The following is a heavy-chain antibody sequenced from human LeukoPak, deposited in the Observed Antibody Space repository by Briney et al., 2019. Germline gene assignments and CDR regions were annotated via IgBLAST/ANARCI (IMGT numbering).Heavy chain of an antibody. Sequence: SETLSLTCTVTGGSISSSSYYWGWIRQPPGKGLEWIGSIYYSGSTYYNPSLKSRVTISVDTSKNQFSLKLSSVTAADTAVYYCARMKQTRGWWQFPPPGGGYFDYWGQGTLVTVSS. J-gene: IGHJ4*02. CDR2: IYYSGST. V-gene: IGHV4-39*01. CDR1: GGSISSSSYY. D-gene: IGHD6-19*01. CDR3: ARMKQTRGWWQFPPPGGGYFDY.